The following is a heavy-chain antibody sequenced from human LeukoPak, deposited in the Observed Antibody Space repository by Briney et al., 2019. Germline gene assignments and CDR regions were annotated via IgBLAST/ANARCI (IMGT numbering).Heavy chain of an antibody. D-gene: IGHD3-9*01. V-gene: IGHV1-8*01. CDR2: MSLNSGNT. Sequence: GASVKVSCKASGYAFTNYDINWVRQATGQGFEWVGWMSLNSGNTGYAQKFQGRVTMTRSTFIDTAYMELSSLKSEDTAVYYCARGHAYYDILTGYCIYGMDVWGQGTTVTVSS. J-gene: IGHJ6*02. CDR3: ARGHAYYDILTGYCIYGMDV. CDR1: GYAFTNYD.